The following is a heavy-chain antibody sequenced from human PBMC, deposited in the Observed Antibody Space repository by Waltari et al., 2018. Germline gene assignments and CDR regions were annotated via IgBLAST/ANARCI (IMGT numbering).Heavy chain of an antibody. CDR2: VHFTGNT. CDR1: GGSISSHY. V-gene: IGHV4-59*03. CDR3: ARHAGASFDT. J-gene: IGHJ4*02. Sequence: QVHLQESGPRLVKPSETLSLTCTVSGGSISSHYLSWIRQAPGKELEVIGYVHFTGNTTYNPSLNGRVALSLDTSKPQFSLNLISVTSADPAGYYCARHAGASFDTWGQGTLVTVSS. D-gene: IGHD7-27*01.